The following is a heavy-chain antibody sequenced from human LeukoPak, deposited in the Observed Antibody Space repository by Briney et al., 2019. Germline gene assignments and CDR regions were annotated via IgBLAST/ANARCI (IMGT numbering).Heavy chain of an antibody. D-gene: IGHD1-1*01. J-gene: IGHJ4*02. Sequence: GASVKVSCKASGYTFVNYGISWVRQAPGQGLEWMGWISSYSGNTNYAQRLQGRVTVTTDTSTNTVYMELRSLRSDDTAVYYCAREGVDWNHSVYYFDYWGQGTLVTVSS. CDR2: ISSYSGNT. CDR3: AREGVDWNHSVYYFDY. V-gene: IGHV1-18*01. CDR1: GYTFVNYG.